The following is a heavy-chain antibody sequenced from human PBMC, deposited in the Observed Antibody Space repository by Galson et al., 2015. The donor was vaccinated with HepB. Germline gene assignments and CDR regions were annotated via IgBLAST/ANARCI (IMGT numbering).Heavy chain of an antibody. J-gene: IGHJ4*02. CDR2: IRYDGSNK. CDR3: AKDRFLGAAAGTSYFDY. D-gene: IGHD6-13*01. Sequence: SLRLSCAASGFTFSSYGMHWVRQAPGKGLEWVAFIRYDGSNKYYADSVKGRFTISRDNSKNTLYLQMNSLRAEDTAVYYCAKDRFLGAAAGTSYFDYWGQGTLVTVSS. V-gene: IGHV3-30*02. CDR1: GFTFSSYG.